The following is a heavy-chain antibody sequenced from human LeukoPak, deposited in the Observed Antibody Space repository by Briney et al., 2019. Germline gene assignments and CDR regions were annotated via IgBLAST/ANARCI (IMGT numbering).Heavy chain of an antibody. CDR1: GGTFSSYA. V-gene: IGHV1-69*04. CDR3: ARGHTDYGGQN. D-gene: IGHD4-23*01. J-gene: IGHJ4*02. Sequence: SVKVSCKASGGTFSSYAISWVRRAPGQGLEWMGRIIPILGIANYAQKFQGRVTITADKSTSTAYMELSSLRSEDTAVYYCARGHTDYGGQNWGQGTLVTVSS. CDR2: IIPILGIA.